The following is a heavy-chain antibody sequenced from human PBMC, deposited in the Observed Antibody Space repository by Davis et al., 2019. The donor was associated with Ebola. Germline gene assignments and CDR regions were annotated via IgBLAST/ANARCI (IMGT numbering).Heavy chain of an antibody. CDR1: GYTFTSYA. D-gene: IGHD6-19*01. V-gene: IGHV1-3*01. J-gene: IGHJ4*02. CDR3: ARDSSGWYFFDY. Sequence: ASVTVSCKASGYTFTSYAMHWVRQAPGQRLEWMGWINAGNGNTKYSQKFQGRVTITRDTSASTAYMELSSLRSEDTAVYYCARDSSGWYFFDYWGQGTLVTVSS. CDR2: INAGNGNT.